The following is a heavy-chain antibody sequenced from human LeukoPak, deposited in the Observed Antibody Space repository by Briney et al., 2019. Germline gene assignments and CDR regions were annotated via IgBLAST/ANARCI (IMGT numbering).Heavy chain of an antibody. CDR1: GFTFRDYD. V-gene: IGHV1-2*02. D-gene: IGHD5-12*01. Sequence: ASVKVSCKASGFTFRDYDVQWVRQVPGQGLEWVGWMYFNSGATRYAPKFQGRVTLTGDTSINTVYMELVSLGSDDTAMYYCAREGSSASGQDWYAFDIWGQETMVTVSS. J-gene: IGHJ3*02. CDR2: MYFNSGAT. CDR3: AREGSSASGQDWYAFDI.